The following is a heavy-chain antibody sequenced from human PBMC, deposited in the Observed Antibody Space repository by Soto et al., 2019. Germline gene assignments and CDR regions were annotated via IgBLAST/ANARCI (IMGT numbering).Heavy chain of an antibody. D-gene: IGHD6-19*01. V-gene: IGHV3-30-3*01. Sequence: GGSLRLSCAASGFSFSSYAMHWVRQAPGKGLEWVAVISYDGSNKNYADSVKGRFTISRDNSKSTLYVQMNSLRPEDTAVYYCARSGIAVAGTFDYWGQGTQVTVSS. CDR1: GFSFSSYA. CDR3: ARSGIAVAGTFDY. CDR2: ISYDGSNK. J-gene: IGHJ4*02.